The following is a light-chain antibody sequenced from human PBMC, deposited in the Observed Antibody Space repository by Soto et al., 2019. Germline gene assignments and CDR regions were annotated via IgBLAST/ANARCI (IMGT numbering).Light chain of an antibody. V-gene: IGKV3-20*01. CDR2: GAS. CDR3: QYYGTSPQT. Sequence: EIVLTQSPGTLSLSPGERATLSCRASQSASSSALAWYQQKPGQAPRRLIYGASSRATGIPDRFSGSGSGTDFTLTISRLEPEDFAVYYCQYYGTSPQTFGQGTKVDIK. CDR1: QSASSSA. J-gene: IGKJ1*01.